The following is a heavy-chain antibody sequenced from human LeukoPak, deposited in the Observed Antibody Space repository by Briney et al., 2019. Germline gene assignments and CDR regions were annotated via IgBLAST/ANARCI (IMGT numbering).Heavy chain of an antibody. D-gene: IGHD2-2*01. CDR3: ARALVVGDATRKYYYYMGV. CDR1: GGSISPYY. J-gene: IGHJ6*03. CDR2: IFYSGST. V-gene: IGHV4-59*01. Sequence: SETLSLTCTVSGGSISPYYWSWIRQPPGKRLEWIGYIFYSGSTSFSPSLKSRVTMSVDTSKNQFSLKLSSVTAADTAVYYCARALVVGDATRKYYYYMGVWGKGTTVTVSS.